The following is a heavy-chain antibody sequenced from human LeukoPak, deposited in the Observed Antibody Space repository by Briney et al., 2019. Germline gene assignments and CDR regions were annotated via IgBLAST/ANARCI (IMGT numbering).Heavy chain of an antibody. J-gene: IGHJ4*02. CDR2: ISYDGSNK. V-gene: IGHV3-30-3*01. CDR1: GFTFSSYA. CDR3: AKDRDASNSGVYFDY. D-gene: IGHD4-23*01. Sequence: GGSLRLSCAASGFTFSSYAMHWVRQAPGKGLEWVAVISYDGSNKYYADSVKGRFTISRDNSKNTLYLQMNSLRAEDTAVYYCAKDRDASNSGVYFDYWGQGTLVTVSS.